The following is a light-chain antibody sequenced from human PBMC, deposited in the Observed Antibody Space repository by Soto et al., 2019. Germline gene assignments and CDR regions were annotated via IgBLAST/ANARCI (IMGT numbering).Light chain of an antibody. Sequence: DIVMTQSPFSLPVTPGEPASISCRSSQSLLYRNGDNYLDWYLQKPGQSPQLLIYLGSNRASGVPDRFSGSGSGTDFTLKISRVEAEDVGVYYCMQVLQTPLTFGGGTKVEIK. CDR3: MQVLQTPLT. CDR2: LGS. V-gene: IGKV2-28*01. CDR1: QSLLYRNGDNY. J-gene: IGKJ4*01.